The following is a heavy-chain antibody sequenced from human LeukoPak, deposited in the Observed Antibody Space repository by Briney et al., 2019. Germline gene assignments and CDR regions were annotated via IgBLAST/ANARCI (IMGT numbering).Heavy chain of an antibody. V-gene: IGHV1-18*01. J-gene: IGHJ4*02. CDR1: GYTFTSYG. CDR3: ARAGRITIFGVIDH. CDR2: ISAYNGNT. D-gene: IGHD3-3*01. Sequence: ASVKVSCKASGYTFTSYGISWVRQAPGQGLEWMGWISAYNGNTKYAQKLQGRVTMTTDTSTSTAYMELRGLRSDDTAVYYCARAGRITIFGVIDHWGQGTLVTVSS.